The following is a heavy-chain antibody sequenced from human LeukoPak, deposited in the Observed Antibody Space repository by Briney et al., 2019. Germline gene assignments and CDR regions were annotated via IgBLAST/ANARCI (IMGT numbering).Heavy chain of an antibody. CDR3: AKERQGGNSYGDEAFYFDY. CDR2: ISGSGGNS. D-gene: IGHD4-23*01. V-gene: IGHV3-23*01. Sequence: GGSLRLSCTASGFSFDTYAMNWVRQVPGKGLEWVSGISGSGGNSYYADSVKGRLTISRDNSKNTLYLQMHSLRAEDTAIYYCAKERQGGNSYGDEAFYFDYWGQGTLVTVSS. CDR1: GFSFDTYA. J-gene: IGHJ4*02.